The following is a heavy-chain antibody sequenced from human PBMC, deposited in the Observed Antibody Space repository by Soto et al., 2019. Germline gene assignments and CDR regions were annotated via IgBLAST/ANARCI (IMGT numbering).Heavy chain of an antibody. CDR1: GFSLSTSGEG. CDR3: VHRRVQIFDF. D-gene: IGHD1-1*01. V-gene: IGHV2-5*02. Sequence: SGPTLVNPTQTLTLTCTFSGFSLSTSGEGVGWIRQPPGKALEWLALVYWDDDKRYSPSLKSRLTITKVTSKNQVVLTMTNMDPVDTATYYCVHRRVQIFDFWGQGALVTVSS. CDR2: VYWDDDK. J-gene: IGHJ4*02.